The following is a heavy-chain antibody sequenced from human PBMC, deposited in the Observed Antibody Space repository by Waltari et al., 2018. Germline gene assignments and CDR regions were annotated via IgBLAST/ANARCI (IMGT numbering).Heavy chain of an antibody. J-gene: IGHJ4*02. D-gene: IGHD3-3*01. CDR2: IKPDGSEK. CDR3: ARELHWSARDY. V-gene: IGHV3-7*01. Sequence: EVQLVESGGGLVQPGGSLSLSFAASGFPFNNWMSWVRQAPGKGLEWVANIKPDGSEKNYADSVKGRFTISIDNVKNSLYLQMNSLSLEDTAVYYCARELHWSARDYWGQGTLVTVSS. CDR1: GFPFNNW.